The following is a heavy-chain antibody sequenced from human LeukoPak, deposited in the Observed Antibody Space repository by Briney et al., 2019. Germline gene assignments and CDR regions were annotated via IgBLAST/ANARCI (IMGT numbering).Heavy chain of an antibody. V-gene: IGHV1-2*02. CDR1: GYTFTDYY. Sequence: ASVKVSCKASGYTFTDYYVHWVRQAPGQGLEWMGWINPNSGDTNYAQNFQGRVTMTRDTSISTAYMELNNLRSDDTAVYYCAPHSLSGWHYFDYWGQGTLVTVSS. CDR3: APHSLSGWHYFDY. CDR2: INPNSGDT. D-gene: IGHD6-19*01. J-gene: IGHJ4*02.